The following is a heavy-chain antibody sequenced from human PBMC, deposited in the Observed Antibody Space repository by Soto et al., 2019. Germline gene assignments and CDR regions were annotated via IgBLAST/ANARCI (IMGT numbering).Heavy chain of an antibody. Sequence: PSETLSLTCAVYGGSFSGYYWSWIRQPPGKGLEWIGEINHSGSTNYNPSLKSRVTISVDTSKNQFSLKLSSVTAADTAVYYCARLQRGVDSSGYFYYYYGMDVWGQGTTVTVSS. CDR1: GGSFSGYY. D-gene: IGHD3-22*01. V-gene: IGHV4-34*01. CDR3: ARLQRGVDSSGYFYYYYGMDV. J-gene: IGHJ6*02. CDR2: INHSGST.